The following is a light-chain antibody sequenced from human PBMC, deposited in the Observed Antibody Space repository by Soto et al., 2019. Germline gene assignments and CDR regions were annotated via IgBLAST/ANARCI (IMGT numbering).Light chain of an antibody. J-gene: IGKJ2*01. Sequence: EIVMTQSPATLSVSPGERATLSCRASQSVSSNLAWYQQKPGQAPRLLFYGAFTRATGIPARFSGSGSGTDFTLTISSLQSEDFAVYYCQQSNNWPYTFGQGTKLEIK. CDR2: GAF. V-gene: IGKV3-15*01. CDR1: QSVSSN. CDR3: QQSNNWPYT.